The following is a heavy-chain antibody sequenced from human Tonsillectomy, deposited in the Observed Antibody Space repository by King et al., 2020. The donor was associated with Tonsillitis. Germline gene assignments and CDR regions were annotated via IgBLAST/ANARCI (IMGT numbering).Heavy chain of an antibody. D-gene: IGHD1-26*01. CDR2: IAVGSGNT. Sequence: QLVESGPEVKKPGTSVKVSCKASGFTFTSSAMQWVRQARGQRLEWIGWIAVGSGNTNYAQKFQERVTITRDMSTSTAYMELSSLRSEDTAVYYCAAVRGYSGSWDGYWGQGTLVTVSS. CDR1: GFTFTSSA. J-gene: IGHJ4*02. V-gene: IGHV1-58*02. CDR3: AAVRGYSGSWDGY.